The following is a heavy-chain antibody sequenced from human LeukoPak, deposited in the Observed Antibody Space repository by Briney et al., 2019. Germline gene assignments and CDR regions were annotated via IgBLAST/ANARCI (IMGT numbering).Heavy chain of an antibody. Sequence: GRSLRLSCAASGFTFSSYGMHWVRQAPGKGLEWVAVISYDGSNKYYADSVKGRFTISRDNSKNTLYLQMNSLRAEDTAVYYCAKIEGSSSYYFDYWGQGTLVTVSS. D-gene: IGHD6-6*01. CDR1: GFTFSSYG. CDR3: AKIEGSSSYYFDY. J-gene: IGHJ4*02. CDR2: ISYDGSNK. V-gene: IGHV3-30*18.